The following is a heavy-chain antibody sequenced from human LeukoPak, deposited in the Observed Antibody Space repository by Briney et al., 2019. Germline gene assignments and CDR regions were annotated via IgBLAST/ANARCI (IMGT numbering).Heavy chain of an antibody. D-gene: IGHD6-19*01. V-gene: IGHV3-48*04. Sequence: GGSLRLSCAASGFTFSIYSINWVRQAPGKGLEWLSYISSSGRTISYADSLKGRFTVSRDNAKNSVDLQMDSLRAEDTAVYYCARVGTSGWTSDYWGQGTPVTVSS. J-gene: IGHJ4*02. CDR3: ARVGTSGWTSDY. CDR1: GFTFSIYS. CDR2: ISSSGRTI.